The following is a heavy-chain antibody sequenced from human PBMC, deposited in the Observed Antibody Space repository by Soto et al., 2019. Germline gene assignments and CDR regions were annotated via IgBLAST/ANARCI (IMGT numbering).Heavy chain of an antibody. Sequence: GGSLRLSCAASGFTFSSYGMHWVRQAPGKGLEWVAVIQYDGSDEYYADSVKGRFTISRDNAKNTLYLQMNSLRAEDTAVYYCARDRLLRNYYYYGMDVWGQGTTVTVSS. CDR1: GFTFSSYG. CDR3: ARDRLLRNYYYYGMDV. V-gene: IGHV3-33*05. D-gene: IGHD2-15*01. J-gene: IGHJ6*02. CDR2: IQYDGSDE.